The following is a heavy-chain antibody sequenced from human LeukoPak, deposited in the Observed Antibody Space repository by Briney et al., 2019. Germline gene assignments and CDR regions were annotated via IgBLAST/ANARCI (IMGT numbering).Heavy chain of an antibody. Sequence: GASVKVSCKASGYTFTSYYMHWVRQAPGQGLEWMGIINPSGGSTSYAQKCQGRVTMTRDMSTSTVYMELSSLRSEATAVYYCARIGLGGHYFDYWGQGTLVTVSS. V-gene: IGHV1-46*01. D-gene: IGHD2-2*03. J-gene: IGHJ4*02. CDR2: INPSGGST. CDR1: GYTFTSYY. CDR3: ARIGLGGHYFDY.